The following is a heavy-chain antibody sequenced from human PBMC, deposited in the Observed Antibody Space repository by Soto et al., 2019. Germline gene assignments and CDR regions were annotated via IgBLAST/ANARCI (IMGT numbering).Heavy chain of an antibody. CDR3: ARSQPFIAALTN. V-gene: IGHV4-59*08. CDR2: IYYSGST. Sequence: SETLSLTCTVSGGSISSYYWSWIRQPPGKGLEWIGYIYYSGSTNYNPSLKSRVTISVDTSKNQFSLKLSSVTAADTAVYYCARSQPFIAALTNWGQGTLVTVSS. J-gene: IGHJ4*02. CDR1: GGSISSYY. D-gene: IGHD6-13*01.